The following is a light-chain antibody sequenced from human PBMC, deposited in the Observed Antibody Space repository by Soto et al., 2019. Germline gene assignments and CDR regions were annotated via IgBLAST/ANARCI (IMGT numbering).Light chain of an antibody. V-gene: IGKV3-15*01. CDR3: QKYYNRPWT. J-gene: IGKJ1*01. Sequence: EIVMTQSPDTLSVSPGERASLACRASQSVSSSLAWYQQKPGQAPRLLIFGASTRATGIPARFSGSGSRTEFTLTISSMQSEDFELYYCQKYYNRPWTFGQGTKVEIK. CDR1: QSVSSS. CDR2: GAS.